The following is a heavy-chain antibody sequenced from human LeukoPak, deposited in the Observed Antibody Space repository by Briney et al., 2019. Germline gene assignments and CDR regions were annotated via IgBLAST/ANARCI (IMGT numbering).Heavy chain of an antibody. V-gene: IGHV4-59*01. CDR3: AREGIRYYYMDV. D-gene: IGHD1-14*01. J-gene: IGHJ6*03. Sequence: SETLSLTCTVSGGSISGYYWSWIRQAPGKGLEWIGYIYNSGSLNYNPSLKSRVTISVDTSKNQFSLKLSSVTAADTAVYYCAREGIRYYYMDVWGKGTTVTVSS. CDR1: GGSISGYY. CDR2: IYNSGSL.